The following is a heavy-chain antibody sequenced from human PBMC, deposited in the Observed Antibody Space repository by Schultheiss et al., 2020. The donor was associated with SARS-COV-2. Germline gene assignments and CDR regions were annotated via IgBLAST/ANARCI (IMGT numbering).Heavy chain of an antibody. Sequence: GGSLRLSCVASGFTFSSYGMHWVRQAPGKGLEWVAVIWYDGSNKYYADSVKGRFTISRDNSKNTLYLQMNSLRAEDTAVYYCARAKSGYYYFDYWGQGTLVTVSS. J-gene: IGHJ4*02. V-gene: IGHV3-33*01. CDR2: IWYDGSNK. CDR3: ARAKSGYYYFDY. CDR1: GFTFSSYG. D-gene: IGHD5-12*01.